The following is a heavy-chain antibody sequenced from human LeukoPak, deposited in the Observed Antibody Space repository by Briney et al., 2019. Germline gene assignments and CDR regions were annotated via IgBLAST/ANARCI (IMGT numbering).Heavy chain of an antibody. V-gene: IGHV1-18*01. CDR1: GYNFINYG. CDR3: ARGGGSGSYSDY. D-gene: IGHD3-10*01. J-gene: IGHJ4*02. Sequence: ASVKVSCKASGYNFINYGVTWVRQAPGQGLEWMGWISTYNGNANYAQEFQGRVTMTTDTTTSRAYMELRSLTADDTAVYYCARGGGSGSYSDYWGQGTLVTVS. CDR2: ISTYNGNA.